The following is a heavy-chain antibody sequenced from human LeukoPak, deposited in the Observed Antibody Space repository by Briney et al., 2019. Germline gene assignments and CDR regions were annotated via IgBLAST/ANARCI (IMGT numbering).Heavy chain of an antibody. CDR3: ARSTLAKFPFDF. J-gene: IGHJ4*02. Sequence: ASVKVSCKSSGYIFTVYYMHWVRQAPRQGLEWMGRINPNSGGTNYAQKFQGRVTMTRDTSITTTYLELTRLRSDDTAVYYCARSTLAKFPFDFWGQGTLVTVSS. V-gene: IGHV1-2*06. D-gene: IGHD2-21*01. CDR2: INPNSGGT. CDR1: GYIFTVYY.